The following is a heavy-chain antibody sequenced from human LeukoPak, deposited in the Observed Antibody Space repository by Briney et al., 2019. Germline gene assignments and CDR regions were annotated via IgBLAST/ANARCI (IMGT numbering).Heavy chain of an antibody. Sequence: PGGSLRLSCAASGFTYTNYWVSWFRQAPGQGLEWVASIKQDGSERYYVDSVKGRFTISRDNAKNSLFLQLSSLRVEDTAVYYCANFRGYSSSWYYFDYWGQGTLVTVSS. CDR1: GFTYTNYW. J-gene: IGHJ4*02. CDR2: IKQDGSER. V-gene: IGHV3-7*03. D-gene: IGHD6-13*01. CDR3: ANFRGYSSSWYYFDY.